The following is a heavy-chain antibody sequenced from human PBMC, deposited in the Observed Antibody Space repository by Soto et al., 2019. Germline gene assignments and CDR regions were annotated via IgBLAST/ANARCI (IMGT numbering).Heavy chain of an antibody. J-gene: IGHJ4*02. CDR1: GYTFTRYN. Sequence: QVQFVQSGAEVKKPGASVKVSCKASGYTFTRYNVHWVRQAPGQRLEWMGWINPGSGRTRYSQNFQGRVTFTRDTSANTAYMELSGLISEDTAVYYCARPQDYDDCLDSCGQGTLVTVSS. CDR2: INPGSGRT. D-gene: IGHD3-22*01. CDR3: ARPQDYDDCLDS. V-gene: IGHV1-3*01.